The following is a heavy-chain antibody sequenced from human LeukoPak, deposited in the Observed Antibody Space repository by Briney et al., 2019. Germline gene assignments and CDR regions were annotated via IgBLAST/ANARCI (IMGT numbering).Heavy chain of an antibody. J-gene: IGHJ4*02. CDR2: IKSKTDGRTT. V-gene: IGHV3-15*01. CDR1: GFTFSNAW. Sequence: GGSLRLSFAASGFTFSNAWMSWVRRAPGKGQEWVVSIKSKTDGRTTEYAAPVKARFTISRDDSKNTLYLQMDSLKTEDTAVYYCTTDFDGDYFDYWGQGTLVTVSS. CDR3: TTDFDGDYFDY. D-gene: IGHD3-9*01.